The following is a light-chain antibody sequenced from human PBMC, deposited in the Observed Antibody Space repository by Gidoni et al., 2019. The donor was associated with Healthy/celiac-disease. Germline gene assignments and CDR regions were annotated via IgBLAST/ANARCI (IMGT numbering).Light chain of an antibody. CDR1: QSVSSSY. CDR3: QQYGSSPWT. V-gene: IGKV3-20*01. J-gene: IGKJ1*01. CDR2: GAS. Sequence: DIVLTQSPGTLSLSPGERATLSCRASQSVSSSYLAWYQQNPGQAPKLLIYGASSRATGIPDRFSGSGSGTDFTLTISRVEPEDFGVYYCQQYGSSPWTFGQGTKVEIK.